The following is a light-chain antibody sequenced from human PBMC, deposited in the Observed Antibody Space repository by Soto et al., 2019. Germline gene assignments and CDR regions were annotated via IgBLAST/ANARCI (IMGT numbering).Light chain of an antibody. CDR3: QQLNSYPS. V-gene: IGKV1-9*01. CDR2: AAS. Sequence: DIQLTQSPSFLSASVGDRVTITCRASQGISSYLAWYQQKPGKAPKLLIYAASTLQSGVPSRFSGSGSWTEFTLTISSLQPEDFATYYCQQLNSYPSFGQGTKLEIK. CDR1: QGISSY. J-gene: IGKJ2*01.